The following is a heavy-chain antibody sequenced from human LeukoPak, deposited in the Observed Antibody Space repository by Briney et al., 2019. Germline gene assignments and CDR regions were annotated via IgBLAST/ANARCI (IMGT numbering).Heavy chain of an antibody. Sequence: GGSLRLSCVVSGFSVNDYYMSWIRQAPGKGLEWVSDIGGSDSIISYAGSVKGRFTISRDIAMNSLYLQMNSLRAEDTAVYYRPREMVAGTFDSWGQGTLVTVSS. CDR3: PREMVAGTFDS. CDR2: IGGSDSII. V-gene: IGHV3-11*01. CDR1: GFSVNDYY. J-gene: IGHJ4*02. D-gene: IGHD1-7*01.